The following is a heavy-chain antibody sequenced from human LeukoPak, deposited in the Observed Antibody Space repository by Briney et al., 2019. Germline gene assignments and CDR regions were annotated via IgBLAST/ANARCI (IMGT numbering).Heavy chain of an antibody. D-gene: IGHD6-19*01. V-gene: IGHV1-69*04. CDR3: ARDVQWLATRSDY. CDR1: GGTFSSYA. Sequence: GSSVKVSCKASGGTFSSYAISWVRQAPGQGLEWMGRIIPILGIANYAQKFQGRVTTTADKSTSTAYMELSSLRSEDTAVYYCARDVQWLATRSDYWGQGTLVTVSS. J-gene: IGHJ4*02. CDR2: IIPILGIA.